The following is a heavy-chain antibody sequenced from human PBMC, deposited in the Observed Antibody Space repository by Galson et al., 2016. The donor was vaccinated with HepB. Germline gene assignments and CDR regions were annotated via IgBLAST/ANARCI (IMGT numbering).Heavy chain of an antibody. J-gene: IGHJ1*01. V-gene: IGHV4-59*01. CDR3: ARYDDAGFSLQH. CDR2: LYYTGRA. Sequence: ETLSLTCTVSGGSINGYYWSWIRQPPGKGLQWLGYLYYTGRAKYNPSLQSRLTISLATSENQFSLKVNSVTAADTAVYYCARYDDAGFSLQHWGQGTLVTVSS. D-gene: IGHD3-16*01. CDR1: GGSINGYY.